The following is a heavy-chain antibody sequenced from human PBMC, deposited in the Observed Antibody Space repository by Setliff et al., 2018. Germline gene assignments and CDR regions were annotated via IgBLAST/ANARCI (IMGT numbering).Heavy chain of an antibody. CDR2: TIPSFGST. D-gene: IGHD5-18*01. CDR3: AREGVDTRSSTDYRYYMDV. Sequence: GASVKVSCKASGGTFSSYGISWVRQAPGQGLEWMGGTIPSFGSTNYAQKFQGRVTIITDESTSTAYMELSSLRTEDSAVYYCAREGVDTRSSTDYRYYMDVWGKGTMVTVSS. CDR1: GGTFSSYG. J-gene: IGHJ6*03. V-gene: IGHV1-69*05.